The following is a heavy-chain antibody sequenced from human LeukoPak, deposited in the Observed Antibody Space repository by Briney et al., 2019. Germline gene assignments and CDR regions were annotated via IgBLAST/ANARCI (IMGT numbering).Heavy chain of an antibody. CDR1: GFTFSNAW. CDR3: ARGRDGDYVNWYDP. V-gene: IGHV3-53*01. J-gene: IGHJ5*02. Sequence: GGSLRLSCAASGFTFSNAWMSWVRQAPGKGLEWVSVIYPVGTYYAESVKGRFSISRDNSKNTVYLQMNSLRADDTAVYYCARGRDGDYVNWYDPWGQGILVTVSS. D-gene: IGHD4-17*01. CDR2: IYPVGT.